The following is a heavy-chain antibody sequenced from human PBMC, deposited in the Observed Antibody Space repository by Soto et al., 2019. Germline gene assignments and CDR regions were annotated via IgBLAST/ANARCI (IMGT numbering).Heavy chain of an antibody. D-gene: IGHD2-8*02. CDR3: TGEVASGY. CDR2: ISRDGGTK. CDR1: GFTVSSYG. V-gene: IGHV3-30*03. J-gene: IGHJ4*02. Sequence: ESGGGVVQPGRSLRLSCAGSGFTVSSYGMHWVRQAPGKGLEWVAVISRDGGTKYYADSVKGRFTISRDNSRNTLFLEMNSLRGDDMAVYYCTGEVASGYWGQGTLVTVSS.